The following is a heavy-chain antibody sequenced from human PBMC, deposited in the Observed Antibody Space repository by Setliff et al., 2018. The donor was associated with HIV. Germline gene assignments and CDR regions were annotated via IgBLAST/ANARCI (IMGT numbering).Heavy chain of an antibody. Sequence: GGSLRLSCAASGFTFSIYSMNWVRQAPGKGLEWVSYISSGSSTIYYADSVKGRFTISRDNAKNSLYLQMNSLRAEDTAVYYCARGKWDAFDIWGQGTMVTVSS. V-gene: IGHV3-48*04. J-gene: IGHJ3*02. CDR1: GFTFSIYS. CDR3: ARGKWDAFDI. D-gene: IGHD1-26*01. CDR2: ISSGSSTI.